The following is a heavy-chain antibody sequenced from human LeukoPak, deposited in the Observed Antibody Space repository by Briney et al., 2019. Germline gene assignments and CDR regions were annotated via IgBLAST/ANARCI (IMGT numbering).Heavy chain of an antibody. V-gene: IGHV3-30*04. D-gene: IGHD3-10*01. Sequence: GGSLRLSCTASGFTFSHSAMHWVRQAPGKGLEWVAVISYDGSQEYYADSVKGRFTNSRDNSKNLLSPQLNNLRPEDTALYYCARERVGESTTWYDLGYYYHGLDVWGQGTTVIVSS. J-gene: IGHJ6*02. CDR2: ISYDGSQE. CDR1: GFTFSHSA. CDR3: ARERVGESTTWYDLGYYYHGLDV.